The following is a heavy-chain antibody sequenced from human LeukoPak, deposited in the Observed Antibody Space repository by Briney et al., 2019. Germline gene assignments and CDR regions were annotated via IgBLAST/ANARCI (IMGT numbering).Heavy chain of an antibody. J-gene: IGHJ4*02. V-gene: IGHV4-39*07. Sequence: SETLSLTCTVSGASISSTNSYWGWIRQSPRTGLEWIGNIYSSGRSYYNPSLKSRVTISIDTSHKQFSLKLTSVTAADTAVYYCARKREGPTTGIDSWGQGTLVTVSS. CDR1: GASISSTNSY. CDR3: ARKREGPTTGIDS. CDR2: IYSSGRS. D-gene: IGHD1-26*01.